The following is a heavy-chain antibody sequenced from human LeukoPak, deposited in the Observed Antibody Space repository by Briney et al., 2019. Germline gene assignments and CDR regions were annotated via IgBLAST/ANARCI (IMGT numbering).Heavy chain of an antibody. CDR3: ARPGVRYYYYGMDV. D-gene: IGHD3-10*01. CDR2: INTNTGNP. Sequence: ASVKVSCKASGGTFSSYAISWVRQAPGQGLEWMGWINTNTGNPTYTQGFTGRFVFSLDTSVSTAYLQISSRKAEDTAVYYCARPGVRYYYYGMDVWGQGTTVTVSS. CDR1: GGTFSSYA. V-gene: IGHV7-4-1*02. J-gene: IGHJ6*02.